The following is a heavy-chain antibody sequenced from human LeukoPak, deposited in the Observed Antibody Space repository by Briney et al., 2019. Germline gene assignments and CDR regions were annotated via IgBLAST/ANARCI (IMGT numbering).Heavy chain of an antibody. Sequence: GGSLRLSCAASGFTFSTHDVNWGRQAPGKGLEWVSFINSRSSTIYYADSVKGRFTISRDNAKNTVHLQMSSLRTEDTAVYYCARDLLDCGGPKCSDYGGQGTLVTVSS. CDR2: INSRSSTI. V-gene: IGHV3-48*04. D-gene: IGHD2-21*01. CDR1: GFTFSTHD. CDR3: ARDLLDCGGPKCSDY. J-gene: IGHJ4*02.